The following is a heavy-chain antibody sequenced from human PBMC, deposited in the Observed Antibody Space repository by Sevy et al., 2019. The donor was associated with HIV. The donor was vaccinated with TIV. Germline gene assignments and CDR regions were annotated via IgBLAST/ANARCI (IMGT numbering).Heavy chain of an antibody. CDR1: GFTFSSFS. J-gene: IGHJ4*02. Sequence: GGSLRLSCVASGFTFSSFSMNWVRQAPGKGLEWASYISSSSGTMYYADSVKGRFTISRDNGKNPLSLQMNSLRDEDTAVYYCARGETYYYDTSGSYTLQYWGQGTLVTVSS. CDR2: ISSSSGTM. V-gene: IGHV3-48*02. CDR3: ARGETYYYDTSGSYTLQY. D-gene: IGHD3-22*01.